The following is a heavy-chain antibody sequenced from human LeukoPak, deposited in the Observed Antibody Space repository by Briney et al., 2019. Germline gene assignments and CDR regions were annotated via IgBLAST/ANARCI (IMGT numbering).Heavy chain of an antibody. Sequence: GASVKVSCKASGGTFSSYAISWVRQAPGQGLEWMGGIIPIFGTANYAQKFRGRATITADKSTSTAYMELSSLRSEDTAVYYCARERGSHGGIDAFDIWGQGTMVTVSS. CDR1: GGTFSSYA. J-gene: IGHJ3*02. D-gene: IGHD3-16*01. V-gene: IGHV1-69*06. CDR3: ARERGSHGGIDAFDI. CDR2: IIPIFGTA.